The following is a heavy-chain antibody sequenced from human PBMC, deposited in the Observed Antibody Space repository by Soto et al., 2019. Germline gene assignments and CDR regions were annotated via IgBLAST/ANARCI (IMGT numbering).Heavy chain of an antibody. V-gene: IGHV4-61*01. CDR2: VYHTGRT. CDR1: GGSFKSGSYY. J-gene: IGHJ4*02. D-gene: IGHD3-3*01. CDR3: ARDFDYFDY. Sequence: QVHLQESGPGLVKPSETLSLTCTVSGGSFKSGSYYWSWIRQPPGKGLEWIGYVYHTGRTNYNPSLKSRVSISMDTSKNQFSLDLDYVTAADTAVYFCARDFDYFDYWGQGTLVTVSS.